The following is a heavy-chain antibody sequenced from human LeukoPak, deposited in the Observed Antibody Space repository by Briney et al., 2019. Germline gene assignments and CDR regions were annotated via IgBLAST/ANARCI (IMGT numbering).Heavy chain of an antibody. CDR3: ARAPGYSSGRFDY. CDR1: GFTFGSYA. Sequence: GGSLRLSCAASGFTFGSYAMNWARQAPGRGLEWVSAISRGGDRSYYADSLKGRFTVSRDNSKNTLYLQMSSLRAEDTAVYYCARAPGYSSGRFDYWGQGTLVTVSS. J-gene: IGHJ4*02. V-gene: IGHV3-23*01. CDR2: ISRGGDRS. D-gene: IGHD6-19*01.